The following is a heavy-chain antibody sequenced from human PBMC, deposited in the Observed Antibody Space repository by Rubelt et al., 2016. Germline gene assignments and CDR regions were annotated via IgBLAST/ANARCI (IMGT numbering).Heavy chain of an antibody. CDR3: ARDFRSSWYGYYYYGMDV. CDR1: GFTVSSNY. Sequence: VQLLESGGGLVQPGGSLRLSCAASGFTVSSNYMSWVRQAPGKGLEWVAVISYDGSNKYYADSVKGRFTISRDNSKNTLYLQMNSLRAEDTAVYYFARDFRSSWYGYYYYGMDVWGQGTTVTVSS. J-gene: IGHJ6*02. V-gene: IGHV3-30*03. D-gene: IGHD6-13*01. CDR2: ISYDGSNK.